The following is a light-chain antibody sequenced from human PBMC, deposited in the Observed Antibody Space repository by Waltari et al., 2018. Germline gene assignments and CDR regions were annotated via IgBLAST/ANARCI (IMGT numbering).Light chain of an antibody. J-gene: IGLJ3*02. CDR3: SSYTRATTLPRV. CDR2: DLN. CDR1: SSDIGYYNY. V-gene: IGLV2-14*01. Sequence: QSALTQPASVSGSPGQSITISCTGTSSDIGYYNYISWYQHHPGKAPKLIIYDLNNRPSGISNRFSGPKSVNTASLTIAGLQAEDEADYYCSSYTRATTLPRVFGGGTKLTVL.